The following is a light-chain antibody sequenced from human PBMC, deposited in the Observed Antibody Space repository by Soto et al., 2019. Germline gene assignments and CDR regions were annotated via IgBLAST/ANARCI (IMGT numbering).Light chain of an antibody. J-gene: IGLJ1*01. CDR1: SSGIRDYNY. CDR2: EVS. Sequence: QAVLTQPSSVSGSPGQSITISCTGTSSGIRDYNYVSWYQQLPGNAPKLIMYEVSNRPSGISSRFSGSKSGNTASLTISGLQAEDEADYYCSSKSPDFFGTGTKLTVL. V-gene: IGLV2-14*01. CDR3: SSKSPDF.